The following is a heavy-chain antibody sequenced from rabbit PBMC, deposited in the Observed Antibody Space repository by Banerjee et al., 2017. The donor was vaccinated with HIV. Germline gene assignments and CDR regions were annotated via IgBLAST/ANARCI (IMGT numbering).Heavy chain of an antibody. CDR3: ARDLAGVIGWNFDL. V-gene: IGHV1S45*01. J-gene: IGHJ4*01. D-gene: IGHD4-1*01. Sequence: QEQLEESGGDLVKPEGSLTLTCTASGFSFSSSYYMCWVRQAPGKGLEWIGCIYGGSSGATYYASWAKGRFAISKTSSTTVTLQMTSLTAADTATYFCARDLAGVIGWNFDLWGQGTLVTVS. CDR1: GFSFSSSYY. CDR2: IYGGSSGAT.